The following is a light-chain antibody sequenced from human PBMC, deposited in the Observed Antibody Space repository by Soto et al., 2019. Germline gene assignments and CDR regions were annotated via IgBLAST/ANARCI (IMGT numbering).Light chain of an antibody. CDR1: QSVSSNF. Sequence: DIVLTQSPGTLSLSPGERATLSCRASQSVSSNFLAWYQQKPGQAPRLLIYGASSKDTGIPDRFSGSGSGTDFTLSISRLEPEDFAVYYCQQYDSSPLTFGGGTKVEIK. J-gene: IGKJ4*01. CDR3: QQYDSSPLT. CDR2: GAS. V-gene: IGKV3-20*01.